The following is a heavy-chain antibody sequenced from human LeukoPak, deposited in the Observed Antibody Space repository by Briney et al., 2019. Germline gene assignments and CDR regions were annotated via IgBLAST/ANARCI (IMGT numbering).Heavy chain of an antibody. J-gene: IGHJ4*02. CDR3: AKEKVGYCYGPFDY. V-gene: IGHV3-23*01. CDR1: GFTFSSYA. Sequence: GGSLRLSCAASGFTFSSYAMSWVRQAPGKGLEWVSGISGSGGSTNYADSVKGRFTISRDNSKNTLYLQMNSLRAEDTAVYYCAKEKVGYCYGPFDYWGQGTLVTVSS. D-gene: IGHD5-18*01. CDR2: ISGSGGST.